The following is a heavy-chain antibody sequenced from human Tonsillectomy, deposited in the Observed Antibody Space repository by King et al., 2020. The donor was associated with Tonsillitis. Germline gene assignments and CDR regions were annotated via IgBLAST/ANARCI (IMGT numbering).Heavy chain of an antibody. CDR1: GGFISSYF. CDR2: IYYTGST. D-gene: IGHD4-23*01. J-gene: IGHJ4*02. Sequence: VQLQESGPGLVTPSEALSLTCGVSGGFISSYFWSWIRQPPGRGLGWVGYIYYTGSTNYKPSLKSRVTISVDSSKNQFSLMLSSLTAADTAVYYCARDVGGNSDYWGQGTLVTVSS. CDR3: ARDVGGNSDY. V-gene: IGHV4-59*12.